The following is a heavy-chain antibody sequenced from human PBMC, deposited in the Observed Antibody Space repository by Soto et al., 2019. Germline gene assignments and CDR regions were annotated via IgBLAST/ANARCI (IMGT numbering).Heavy chain of an antibody. D-gene: IGHD5-18*01. V-gene: IGHV3-11*06. CDR3: AREGFLLRGYSYSMDV. J-gene: IGHJ6*02. CDR2: ISSSSSYT. Sequence: GGSLRLSCAASGFTFSDYYMSWIRQAPGKGLEWVSYISSSSSYTNYADSVKGRFTISRDNAKNSLYLQMNSLRAEDTAVYYCAREGFLLRGYSYSMDVWGQGTTVTVSS. CDR1: GFTFSDYY.